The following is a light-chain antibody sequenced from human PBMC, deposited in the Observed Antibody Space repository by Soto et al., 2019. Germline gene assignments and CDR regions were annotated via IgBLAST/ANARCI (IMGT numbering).Light chain of an antibody. CDR2: GAS. J-gene: IGKJ5*01. Sequence: EIVLTQSPGTLSLSPGERATLSFRASQSVSNNYLAWYQQKPGQAPRLLIYGASSRATGIPDRFSGSGSGTDFTLTISRLEPEDFAVYYCQQYGSSLITFGQGTRLENK. CDR3: QQYGSSLIT. CDR1: QSVSNNY. V-gene: IGKV3-20*01.